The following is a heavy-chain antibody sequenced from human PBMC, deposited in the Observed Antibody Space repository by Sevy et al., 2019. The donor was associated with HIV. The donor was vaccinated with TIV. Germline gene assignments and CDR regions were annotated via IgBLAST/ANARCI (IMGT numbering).Heavy chain of an antibody. V-gene: IGHV3-21*01. CDR3: ARSMDYYDSSGANDY. J-gene: IGHJ4*02. D-gene: IGHD3-22*01. CDR1: GFTFSYYT. CDR2: ISSGSSYI. Sequence: GGYLRLSCAASGFTFSYYTMKWVRQAPGKGLEWFSSISSGSSYISYGESVKGRFTISRDIAKNSLFLQMNSLRAEDAAVYYCARSMDYYDSSGANDYWGQGTLVTVSS.